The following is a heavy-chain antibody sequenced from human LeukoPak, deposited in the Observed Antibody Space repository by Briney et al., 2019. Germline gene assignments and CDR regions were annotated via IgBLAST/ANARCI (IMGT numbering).Heavy chain of an antibody. V-gene: IGHV1-69*05. CDR1: GGTFSSYA. Sequence: SVKVSCKASGGTFSSYAISWVRQAPGQGLEWMGGIIPIFGTANYAQKFQGRVTITTDESTSTAYMELSSLRSEDTAVYYCATPPGIAAAGTPYYFDYWGQGTLVTVSS. J-gene: IGHJ4*02. CDR3: ATPPGIAAAGTPYYFDY. D-gene: IGHD6-13*01. CDR2: IIPIFGTA.